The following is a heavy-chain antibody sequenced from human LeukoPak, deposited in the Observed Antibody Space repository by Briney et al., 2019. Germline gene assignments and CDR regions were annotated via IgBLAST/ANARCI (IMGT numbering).Heavy chain of an antibody. D-gene: IGHD6-13*01. Sequence: YPGGSLRLSCAGSGFTFTSYAMSWVRQAPGKGLEWVSAISGSGGSTYYADSVKGRFTISRDNSKNTLYLQMNSLRAEDTAVYYCAKYSSSWYLQSALVYWGQGTLVTVSS. CDR3: AKYSSSWYLQSALVY. V-gene: IGHV3-23*01. CDR1: GFTFTSYA. J-gene: IGHJ4*02. CDR2: ISGSGGST.